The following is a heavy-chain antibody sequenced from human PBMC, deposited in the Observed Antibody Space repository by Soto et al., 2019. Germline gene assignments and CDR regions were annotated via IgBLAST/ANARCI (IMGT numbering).Heavy chain of an antibody. J-gene: IGHJ6*02. V-gene: IGHV3-13*01. Sequence: HPGGSLRLSCAASGFTFSSYDMHWVRQATGKGLEWVSAIGTAGDTYYPGSVKGRFTISRENAKNSLYLQMNSLRAGDTAVYYCARGKGGLLLEWYYGMDVWGRGTTVTVSS. D-gene: IGHD3-22*01. CDR2: IGTAGDT. CDR3: ARGKGGLLLEWYYGMDV. CDR1: GFTFSSYD.